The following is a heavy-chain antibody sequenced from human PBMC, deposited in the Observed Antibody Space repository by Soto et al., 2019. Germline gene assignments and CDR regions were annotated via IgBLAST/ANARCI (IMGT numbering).Heavy chain of an antibody. D-gene: IGHD2-8*01. CDR2: ISGSGDTK. CDR1: GFTFSSCS. J-gene: IGHJ4*02. CDR3: AKYCSSDVCFDY. Sequence: GGSLRLSCASAGFTFSSCSMNWVRQAPGKGLEWVSFISGSGDTKYYADSVKGRFTISRDNAKNSLYLQMSSLRDEDTAVYYCAKYCSSDVCFDYWGQGTLVTVSS. V-gene: IGHV3-48*02.